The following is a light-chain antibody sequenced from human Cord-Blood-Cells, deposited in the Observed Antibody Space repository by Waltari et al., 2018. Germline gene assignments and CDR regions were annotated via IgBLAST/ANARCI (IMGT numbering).Light chain of an antibody. J-gene: IGKJ5*01. CDR3: QQRRNWPIT. Sequence: EIVLTQSPATLSLSPGERATLSCRASQSVSSSLAWYPQKPGQAPRLLIYDASHRATGIPARFSGSGSGTEFTLTISSLEPEDFAVYYCQQRRNWPITFGQGTRLEIK. V-gene: IGKV3-11*01. CDR1: QSVSSS. CDR2: DAS.